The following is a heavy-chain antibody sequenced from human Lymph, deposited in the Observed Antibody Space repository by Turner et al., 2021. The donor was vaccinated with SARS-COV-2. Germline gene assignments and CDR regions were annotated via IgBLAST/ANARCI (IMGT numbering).Heavy chain of an antibody. CDR2: IWYDGSNK. V-gene: IGHV3-33*01. Sequence: QVQLVESGGGVVEPGRSLRLSCAASGFTFSSHGLHWVRQAPGKGLEWVAVIWYDGSNKYYADAVKGRFTISRDNSKNTLYLQMNSLRAEDTAVYYCARVKGYNGYDLRYYYGMDVWGQGTTVTVSS. CDR1: GFTFSSHG. J-gene: IGHJ6*02. D-gene: IGHD5-12*01. CDR3: ARVKGYNGYDLRYYYGMDV.